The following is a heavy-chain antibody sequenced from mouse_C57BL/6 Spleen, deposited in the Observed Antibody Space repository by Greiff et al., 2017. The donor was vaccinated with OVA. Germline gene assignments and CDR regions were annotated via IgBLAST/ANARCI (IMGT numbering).Heavy chain of an antibody. V-gene: IGHV5-9-1*02. CDR2: ISSGGDYI. J-gene: IGHJ2*01. D-gene: IGHD3-3*01. Sequence: EVQGVESGAGLVKPGGSLKLSCAASGFTFSSYAMSWVRQTPEKRLEWVAYISSGGDYIYYADTVKGRFTISRDNARNTLYLQMSSLKSEDTAMYYCTRDEGGRGYFDYWGQGTTLTVSS. CDR3: TRDEGGRGYFDY. CDR1: GFTFSSYA.